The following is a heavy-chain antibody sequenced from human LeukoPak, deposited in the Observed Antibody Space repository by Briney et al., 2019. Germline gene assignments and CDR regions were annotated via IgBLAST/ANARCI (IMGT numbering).Heavy chain of an antibody. J-gene: IGHJ5*02. V-gene: IGHV4-61*01. CDR3: AREMIVVVPLANWFDP. D-gene: IGHD3-22*01. CDR2: IYYSGST. CDR1: GGSVSSGSYY. Sequence: PSETLSLTCTVSGGSVSSGSYYWSWIRQPPGKGLEWNGYIYYSGSTNYNPSLKSRVTISVDTSKNQFSLKLSSVTAADTAVYYCAREMIVVVPLANWFDPWGQGTLVTVTS.